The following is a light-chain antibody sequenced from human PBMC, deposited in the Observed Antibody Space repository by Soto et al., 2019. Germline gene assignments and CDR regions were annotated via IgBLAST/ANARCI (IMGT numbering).Light chain of an antibody. CDR1: RDISNY. CDR3: QRYDSAPRT. Sequence: DIPMTQSPSSLSASVGDRVTITCRASRDISNYLAWFQQKPGKVPKFLIYTASTLLSGVPSRFSGSGSGTDFTLTISSLQPEDVATYYCQRYDSAPRTFGQGTKVEIK. V-gene: IGKV1-27*01. J-gene: IGKJ1*01. CDR2: TAS.